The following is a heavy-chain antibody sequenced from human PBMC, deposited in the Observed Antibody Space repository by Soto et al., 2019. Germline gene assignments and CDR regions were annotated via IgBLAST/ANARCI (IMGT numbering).Heavy chain of an antibody. V-gene: IGHV1-46*01. D-gene: IGHD3-10*01. J-gene: IGHJ6*03. CDR1: GYTFTSYY. CDR2: INPSGGST. CDR3: ARGVTYYYGSGRYYYYMDV. Sequence: ASVKVSCKASGYTFTSYYMHWVRQAPGQGLEWMGIINPSGGSTSYAQKFQGRVTMTRNTSISTAYMELSSLRSEDTAVYYCARGVTYYYGSGRYYYYMDVWGKGTTVTVSS.